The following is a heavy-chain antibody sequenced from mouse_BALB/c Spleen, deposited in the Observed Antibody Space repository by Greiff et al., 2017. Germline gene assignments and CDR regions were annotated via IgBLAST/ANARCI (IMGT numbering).Heavy chain of an antibody. D-gene: IGHD2-3*01. V-gene: IGHV3-2*02. CDR2: ISYSGST. J-gene: IGHJ2*01. CDR3: ARGHFYDGYYLYYFDY. Sequence: ESGPGLVKPSQSLSLTCTVTGYSITSDYAWNWIRQFPGNKLEWMGYISYSGSTSYNPSLKSRISITRDTSKNQFFLQLNSVTTEDTATYYCARGHFYDGYYLYYFDYWGQGTTLTVSS. CDR1: GYSITSDYA.